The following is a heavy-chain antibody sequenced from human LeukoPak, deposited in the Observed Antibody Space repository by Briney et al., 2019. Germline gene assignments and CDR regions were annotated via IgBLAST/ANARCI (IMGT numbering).Heavy chain of an antibody. CDR1: GFTFSSYA. D-gene: IGHD6-6*01. CDR2: ISGSGSTI. V-gene: IGHV3-23*01. J-gene: IGHJ4*02. CDR3: ASGFSSYFDY. Sequence: GGSLRLSCAASGFTFSSYAMSWVRQAPGKGLEWVSAISGSGSTIYYADSVKGRFTISRDNAKNSLYLQMNSLRAEDTAVYYCASGFSSYFDYWGQGTLVTVSS.